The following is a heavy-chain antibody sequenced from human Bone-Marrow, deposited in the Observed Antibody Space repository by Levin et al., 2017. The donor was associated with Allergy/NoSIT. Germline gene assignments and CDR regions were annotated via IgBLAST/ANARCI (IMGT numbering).Heavy chain of an antibody. CDR1: GFTFGDYA. CDR3: SRGGYYDFWGDSSFDD. J-gene: IGHJ4*02. CDR2: VRSKINGETT. Sequence: PGGSLRLSCTASGFTFGDYAMTWFRQAPGKGLEWVGFVRSKINGETTEYAASGRGRITIARDDSKSIAYLRMNSLKTDDTAVYYCSRGGYYDFWGDSSFDDWGQGTPVTVSS. V-gene: IGHV3-49*03. D-gene: IGHD3-3*01.